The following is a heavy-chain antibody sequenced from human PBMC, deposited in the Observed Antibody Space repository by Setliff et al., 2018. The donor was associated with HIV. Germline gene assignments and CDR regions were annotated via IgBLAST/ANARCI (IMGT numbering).Heavy chain of an antibody. Sequence: GASVKVSCKASGYTFSSNDINWVRQATGQGLEWMGWMNPNSGNTGYAQKFQGRVTMTRDTSISTAYMELNNLRSEDTAVYYCARGSSYSSSWYVFRPQALNDAFDIWAQGTMVTVSS. V-gene: IGHV1-8*01. CDR2: MNPNSGNT. CDR3: ARGSSYSSSWYVFRPQALNDAFDI. J-gene: IGHJ3*02. D-gene: IGHD6-13*01. CDR1: GYTFSSND.